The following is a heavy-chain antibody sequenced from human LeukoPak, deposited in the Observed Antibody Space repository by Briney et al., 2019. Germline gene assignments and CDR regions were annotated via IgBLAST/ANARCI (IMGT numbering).Heavy chain of an antibody. CDR1: GFIVTGNY. CDR2: IYSGGTT. D-gene: IGHD6-19*01. CDR3: ARAGGIAVAGNYYYYMDV. J-gene: IGHJ6*03. Sequence: GGSLRLFCAVSGFIVTGNYMTWVRLAPGKGLEWVSTIYSGGTTFYTASVRGRFTISRDNSKNTLYLQMNSLRAEDTAVYYCARAGGIAVAGNYYYYMDVYGKGTTVTISS. V-gene: IGHV3-66*01.